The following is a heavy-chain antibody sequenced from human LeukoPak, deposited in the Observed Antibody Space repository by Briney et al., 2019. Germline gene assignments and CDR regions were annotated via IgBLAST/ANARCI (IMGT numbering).Heavy chain of an antibody. Sequence: GGSLSLSCAASGFTVSTNYMTWVRQAPGKGLEWVSVIYRDGSTYYADSVKGRFTISRDNSKNTLYLQMNSLRAEDTAVYYCAKTGGPWDWGQGALVTVSS. CDR1: GFTVSTNY. CDR2: IYRDGST. D-gene: IGHD7-27*01. CDR3: AKTGGPWD. J-gene: IGHJ4*02. V-gene: IGHV3-53*01.